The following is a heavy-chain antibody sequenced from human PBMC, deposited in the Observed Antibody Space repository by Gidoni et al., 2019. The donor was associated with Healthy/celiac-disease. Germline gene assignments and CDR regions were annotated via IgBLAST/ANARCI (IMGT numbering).Heavy chain of an antibody. V-gene: IGHV3-30*18. Sequence: QVQLVESGGGVVQPGRSLRLSCAASGFTFSSYGMHWVRQAPGKGLEWVAVISYDGSNKYYADSVKGRFTISRDNSKNTLYLQMNSLRAEDTAVYYCAKDLPYCSGGSCYSSGRYYYYGMDVWGQGTTVTVSS. J-gene: IGHJ6*02. CDR1: GFTFSSYG. D-gene: IGHD2-15*01. CDR3: AKDLPYCSGGSCYSSGRYYYYGMDV. CDR2: ISYDGSNK.